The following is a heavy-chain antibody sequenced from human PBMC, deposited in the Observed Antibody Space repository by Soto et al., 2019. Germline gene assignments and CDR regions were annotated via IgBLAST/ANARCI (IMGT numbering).Heavy chain of an antibody. CDR2: MNPNSGNT. CDR1: GYTFTSYD. V-gene: IGHV1-8*01. D-gene: IGHD7-27*01. J-gene: IGHJ4*02. CDR3: SRGPRNWGVDY. Sequence: QVQLVQSGAEVKKPGASVKVSCKAAGYTFTSYDINWVRQATGQGFEWMGWMNPNSGNTGYAQKFQGRVTLTRDTSISTAFMELSSLRSEDTAVYYCSRGPRNWGVDYWGQGTLVTVSS.